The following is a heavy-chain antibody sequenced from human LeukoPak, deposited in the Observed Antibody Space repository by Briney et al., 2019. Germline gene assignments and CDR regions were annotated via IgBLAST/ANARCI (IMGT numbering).Heavy chain of an antibody. CDR3: AKDLLGRSAAVGSSVYYYYYYMDV. CDR2: ITGNGGSA. Sequence: GGSLRLSCAASGFTFSSYAMSWVRQAPGKGLEWVSSITGNGGSAVYTDSVKGRFTTSRDNSKNTLYLQMNSLRAEDTAVYYCAKDLLGRSAAVGSSVYYYYYYMDVWGKGTTVTVSS. V-gene: IGHV3-23*01. CDR1: GFTFSSYA. D-gene: IGHD6-13*01. J-gene: IGHJ6*03.